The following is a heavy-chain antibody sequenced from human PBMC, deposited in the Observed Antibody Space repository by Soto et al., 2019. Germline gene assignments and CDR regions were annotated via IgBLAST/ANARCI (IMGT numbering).Heavy chain of an antibody. CDR2: ISGPSSST. Sequence: GGSLRLSCAASGFTFGDYTMTWVRQAPGKGLEWVSTISGPSSSTYYADSVKGRFTVSRDNSNNTLYLHMNSLRAEDTALYYCARADVAMMVHSNALDFWGQGPLVTVSS. CDR1: GFTFGDYT. J-gene: IGHJ4*02. D-gene: IGHD3-10*01. CDR3: ARADVAMMVHSNALDF. V-gene: IGHV3-23*01.